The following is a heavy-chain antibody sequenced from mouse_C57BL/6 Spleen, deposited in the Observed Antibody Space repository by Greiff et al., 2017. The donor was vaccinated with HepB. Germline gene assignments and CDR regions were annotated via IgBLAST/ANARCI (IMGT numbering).Heavy chain of an antibody. CDR2: ISSGSSTI. CDR3: ARRYYGSSYLFFDV. Sequence: DVHLVESGGGLVKPGGSLKLSCAASGFTFSDYGMHWVRQAPEKGLEWVAYISSGSSTIYYADTVKGRFTISRDNAKNTLFLQMTSLRSEDTAMYYCARRYYGSSYLFFDVWGTGTTVTVSS. J-gene: IGHJ1*03. D-gene: IGHD1-1*01. V-gene: IGHV5-17*01. CDR1: GFTFSDYG.